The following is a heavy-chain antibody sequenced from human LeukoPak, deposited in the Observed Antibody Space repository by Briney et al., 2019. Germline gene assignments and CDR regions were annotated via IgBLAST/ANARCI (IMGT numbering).Heavy chain of an antibody. CDR3: ARDRGSSWALAYYYYYMDV. V-gene: IGHV3-21*01. CDR2: ISSSSSYI. J-gene: IGHJ6*03. D-gene: IGHD6-13*01. Sequence: GGSLRLSCAASGFTFSSYSMNWVRQAPGKGLEWVSSISSSSSYIYYADSVKGRFTISRDNAKNSLYLQMNSLRAEDTAVYYCARDRGSSWALAYYYYYMDVWGKGTTVTVSS. CDR1: GFTFSSYS.